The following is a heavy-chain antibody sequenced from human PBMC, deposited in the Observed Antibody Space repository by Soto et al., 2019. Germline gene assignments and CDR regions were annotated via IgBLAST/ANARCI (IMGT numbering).Heavy chain of an antibody. J-gene: IGHJ6*03. D-gene: IGHD1-1*01. V-gene: IGHV1-18*01. CDR2: VGAYNGNT. Sequence: QVQLGQSGAEVKKAGASEKVSCKASGYTFTSYSISWVRQAPGQGLEWMGWVGAYNGNTNYAQELQGRVTMTTDTSTSTAYLELRSLRSDDTAVYYCARLFNWIDMRGDYSYYMDDWGKGTTVTVSS. CDR3: ARLFNWIDMRGDYSYYMDD. CDR1: GYTFTSYS.